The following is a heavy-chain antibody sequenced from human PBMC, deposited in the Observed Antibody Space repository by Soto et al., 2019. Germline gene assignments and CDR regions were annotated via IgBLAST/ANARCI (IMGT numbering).Heavy chain of an antibody. Sequence: PSETLSLTCAVYGGSFSGYYWRWIRQPPGKGLEWIGEINHSGSTNYNPSLKSRVTISVDTSKNQFSLKLSSVTAADTAVYYCARVSYSSSWYFVGATEYGMDVWGQGTTVTVSS. D-gene: IGHD6-13*01. J-gene: IGHJ6*02. CDR3: ARVSYSSSWYFVGATEYGMDV. V-gene: IGHV4-34*01. CDR2: INHSGST. CDR1: GGSFSGYY.